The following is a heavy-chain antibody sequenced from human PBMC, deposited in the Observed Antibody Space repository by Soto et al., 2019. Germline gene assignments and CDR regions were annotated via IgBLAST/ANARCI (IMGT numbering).Heavy chain of an antibody. D-gene: IGHD1-20*01. V-gene: IGHV2-70*13. CDR1: GFSLTSPGMC. CDR3: ARSIRGPRRFNGMDV. J-gene: IGHJ6*02. CDR2: IERDDDDK. Sequence: GSGPTLVNPTETLTLTCTFSGFSLTSPGMCVSWIRQPPGKALEWLALIERDDDDKYYSTSLKTMLTISKDTRKNQVVLTMANMDPADTGTYYCARSIRGPRRFNGMDVWGQGTTVTVSS.